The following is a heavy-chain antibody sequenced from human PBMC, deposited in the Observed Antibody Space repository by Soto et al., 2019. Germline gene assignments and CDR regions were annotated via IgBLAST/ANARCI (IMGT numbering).Heavy chain of an antibody. CDR1: GYTLTELS. V-gene: IGHV1-24*01. Sequence: ASVKVSCKVSGYTLTELSMHWVRQAPGKGLEWMGGFDPEDGETIYAQKFQVRVTMTEDTSTDTANMELSSLRSEDTAVYYCATAPDLDYGDYHWGQGTLVTVSS. J-gene: IGHJ5*02. D-gene: IGHD4-17*01. CDR2: FDPEDGET. CDR3: ATAPDLDYGDYH.